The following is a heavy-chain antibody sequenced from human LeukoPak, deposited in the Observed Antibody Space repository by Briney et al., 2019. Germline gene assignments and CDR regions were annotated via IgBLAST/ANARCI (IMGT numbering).Heavy chain of an antibody. CDR2: ISGSGGST. D-gene: IGHD2-15*01. CDR1: GSTFSSYA. V-gene: IGHV3-23*01. J-gene: IGHJ4*02. CDR3: AILGRPYYFDY. Sequence: PGGPLRLSCAASGSTFSSYAMSWVRQAPGKGLEWVSAISGSGGSTYYADSVKGRFTISRDNSKNTLYLQMNSLRAEDTAVYYCAILGRPYYFDYWGQGTLVTVSS.